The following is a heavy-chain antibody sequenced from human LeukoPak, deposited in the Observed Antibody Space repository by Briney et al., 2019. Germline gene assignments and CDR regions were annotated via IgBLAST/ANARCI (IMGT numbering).Heavy chain of an antibody. D-gene: IGHD2-21*01. CDR3: VKDRPFPYGMDV. CDR1: GFSFDDFA. J-gene: IGHJ6*02. CDR2: ITWDSGST. V-gene: IGHV3-43D*03. Sequence: GGSLRLSCAASGFSFDDFAMHWVRQAPGKGLEWVSFITWDSGSTYYADSVKSRFTISRDNSKDSLYLQMNSLRAEDTALYYCVKDRPFPYGMDVWGQGTTVTVSS.